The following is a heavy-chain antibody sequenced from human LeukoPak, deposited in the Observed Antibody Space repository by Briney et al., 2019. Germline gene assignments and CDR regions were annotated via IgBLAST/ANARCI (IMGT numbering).Heavy chain of an antibody. CDR3: ARGSYDPYSSGWYDKYYYYYGMDV. Sequence: PSETLSLTCTVSGGSISDYYWSWIRQPPGKGLEWIGYISHTENSSYNPSLKSRVTISVDASKNQFSLNLRSMTAADTAVYFCARGSYDPYSSGWYDKYYYYYGMDVWGQGTTVTVSS. CDR1: GGSISDYY. J-gene: IGHJ6*02. D-gene: IGHD6-19*01. V-gene: IGHV4-59*01. CDR2: ISHTENS.